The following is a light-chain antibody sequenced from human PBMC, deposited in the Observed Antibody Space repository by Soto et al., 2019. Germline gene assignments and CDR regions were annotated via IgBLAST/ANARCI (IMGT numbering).Light chain of an antibody. CDR1: QSISNY. CDR3: QQSDSLPYT. CDR2: DAS. J-gene: IGKJ2*01. Sequence: DIQLTQSPSSLSSSVGDRATLSCRASQSISNYLNWYQQKPGQAPNLLISDASSWPSGIPSRFSGSGSGTDFTLTISSLQPEDFSAYYCQQSDSLPYTFGEGTKVEIK. V-gene: IGKV1-39*01.